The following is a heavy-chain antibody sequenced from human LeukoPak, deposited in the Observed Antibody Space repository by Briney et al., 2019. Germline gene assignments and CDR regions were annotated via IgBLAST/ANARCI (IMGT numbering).Heavy chain of an antibody. J-gene: IGHJ3*02. CDR1: GGSFIGYY. CDR3: ARGRWGGNAFDI. CDR2: INHSGST. Sequence: SETLSLTCAVYGGSFIGYYWSWIRQSPGKGLEWIGEINHSGSTNYNASLKSRVTISADTSKNHFSLKVTSVTAADTALYYCARGRWGGNAFDIWGQGTMVTVSS. D-gene: IGHD3-10*01. V-gene: IGHV4-34*01.